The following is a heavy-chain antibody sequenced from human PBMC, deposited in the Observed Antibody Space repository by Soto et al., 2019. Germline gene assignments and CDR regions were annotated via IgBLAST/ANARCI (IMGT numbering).Heavy chain of an antibody. CDR1: GGTFRNYP. CDR2: IFPLTDIP. V-gene: IGHV1-69*02. J-gene: IGHJ4*02. CDR3: ARGPLVVLNYFES. Sequence: QVQLVQSGTEVKKPGSSVKVSCKASGGTFRNYPINWVRQAPGHGLEWMGSIFPLTDIPDYAQNFQARLTISADKSTSTAYMELSSLTSDGTAMYFCARGPLVVLNYFESWGQGPLVTVSS.